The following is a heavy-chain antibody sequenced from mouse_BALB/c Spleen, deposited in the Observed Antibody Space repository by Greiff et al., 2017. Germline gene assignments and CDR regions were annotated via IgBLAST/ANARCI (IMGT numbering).Heavy chain of an antibody. CDR1: GYTFTSYW. CDR3: APTMITTGYAMDY. J-gene: IGHJ4*01. CDR2: INPSTGYT. Sequence: VQLQQSGADLAKPGASVKMSCKASGYTFTSYWMHWVQQRPGQGLEWIGYINPSTGYTEYNQKFKDKATLTADKSSSTAYMQLSSLTSEDSAVYYCAPTMITTGYAMDYWGQGTSVTVSS. V-gene: IGHV1-7*01. D-gene: IGHD2-4*01.